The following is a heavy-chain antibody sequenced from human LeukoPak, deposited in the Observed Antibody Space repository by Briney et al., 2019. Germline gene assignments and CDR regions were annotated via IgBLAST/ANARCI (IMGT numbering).Heavy chain of an antibody. CDR1: GFTFSPYP. D-gene: IGHD5-24*01. Sequence: GGSLRLSCAASGFTFSPYPMNWVRQAPGKGLEWVSYISGPSDTIHYADSVKGRFTISRDNAKNSLYLQMNSLGAEDTAVYYCARDLGRDRYFDSWGQGTLVTVPS. V-gene: IGHV3-48*04. CDR2: ISGPSDTI. CDR3: ARDLGRDRYFDS. J-gene: IGHJ4*02.